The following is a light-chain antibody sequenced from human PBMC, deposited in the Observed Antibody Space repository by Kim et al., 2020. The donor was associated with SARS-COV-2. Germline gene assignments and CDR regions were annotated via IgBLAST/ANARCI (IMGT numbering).Light chain of an antibody. CDR1: QSVSSSY. CDR2: GAS. Sequence: EIVLTQSPGTLSLSPGERATLSCRASQSVSSSYLAWYQQKPGQAPRLPIYGASSRATGIPDRFSGSGSGTDFTLTISRLEPEDFAVYYCQKYGSSPLYTFGQGTKLEI. V-gene: IGKV3-20*01. J-gene: IGKJ2*01. CDR3: QKYGSSPLYT.